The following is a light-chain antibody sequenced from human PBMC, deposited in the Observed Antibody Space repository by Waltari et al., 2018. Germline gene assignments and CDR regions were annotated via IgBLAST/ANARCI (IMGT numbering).Light chain of an antibody. J-gene: IGKJ1*01. CDR2: GAS. V-gene: IGKV3-15*01. CDR1: QSVSSN. Sequence: EIVMTQSPATLSVSPGERATLPCRASQSVSSNLAWYQQKPGQAPRLLIYGASTRAIGIPARFSGSGSGTEFTLTISSLQSEDSAVYYCQQYNNWPPMTFGQGTKVEIK. CDR3: QQYNNWPPMT.